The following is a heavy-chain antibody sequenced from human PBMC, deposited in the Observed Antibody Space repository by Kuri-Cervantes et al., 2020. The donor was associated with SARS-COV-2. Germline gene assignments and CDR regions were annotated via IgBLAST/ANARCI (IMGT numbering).Heavy chain of an antibody. D-gene: IGHD3-22*01. CDR2: ISGSGGST. CDR3: AKLGIVRIVVVISEYYFDY. V-gene: IGHV3-23*01. CDR1: GFTFSSYA. J-gene: IGHJ4*02. Sequence: GGSLRLSCAASGFTFSSYAMSWVRQAPGKGLEWVSAISGSGGSTYYADFVKGRFTISRDNSKNTLYLQMNSLRAEDTAVYYCAKLGIVRIVVVISEYYFDYWGQGTLVTVSS.